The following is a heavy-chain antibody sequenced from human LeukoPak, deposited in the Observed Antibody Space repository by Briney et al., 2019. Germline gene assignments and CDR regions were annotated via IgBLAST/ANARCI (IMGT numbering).Heavy chain of an antibody. V-gene: IGHV1-46*01. Sequence: ASVKVSCKASGYTFTSYYMHWVRQAPGQGLEWMGIINPSGGSTRYAQKFQGRVTMTRDMSTSTVYMKLISLRSEDTAVYYCAVLTGSFDYWGQGTLVTVSS. CDR2: INPSGGST. J-gene: IGHJ4*02. CDR3: AVLTGSFDY. CDR1: GYTFTSYY. D-gene: IGHD3-9*01.